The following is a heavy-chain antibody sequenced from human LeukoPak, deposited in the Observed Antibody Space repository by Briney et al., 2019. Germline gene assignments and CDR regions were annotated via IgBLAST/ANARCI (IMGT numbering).Heavy chain of an antibody. D-gene: IGHD6-19*01. CDR3: AREPEEYSGGWRPYYFDY. V-gene: IGHV3-48*03. CDR1: GFTFSSYE. Sequence: GGSLRLSCAASGFTFSSYEMNWVRHAPGKGLEWVSYISSSGSTIYYADSVKGRFTISRDNAKNSLYLQMNSLRAEDTAVYYCAREPEEYSGGWRPYYFDYWGQGTLVTVSS. CDR2: ISSSGSTI. J-gene: IGHJ4*02.